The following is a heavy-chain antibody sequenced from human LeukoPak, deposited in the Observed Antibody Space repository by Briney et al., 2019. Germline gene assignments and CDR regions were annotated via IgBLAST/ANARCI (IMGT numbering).Heavy chain of an antibody. V-gene: IGHV1-18*01. CDR2: ISAYNGNT. J-gene: IGHJ5*02. CDR3: ARDRGEQQLQDNWFDP. Sequence: GASVKVSCKASGCTFTSYGISWVRQAPGQGLEWMGWISAYNGNTNYAQKLQGRVTMTTDTSTSTAYMELRSLRSDDTAVYYCARDRGEQQLQDNWFDPWGQGTLVTVSS. D-gene: IGHD6-13*01. CDR1: GCTFTSYG.